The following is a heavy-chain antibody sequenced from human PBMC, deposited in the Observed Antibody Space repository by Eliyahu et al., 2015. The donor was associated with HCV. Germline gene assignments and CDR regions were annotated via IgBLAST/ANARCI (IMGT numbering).Heavy chain of an antibody. Sequence: EVQLLESGGGLVQPGGSLRLSXAAXGFXFSXXAXXWVRQAPGKGLEWVSAISGSGGSTYYADSVKGRFTISRDNSKNTLYLQMNSLRAEDTAVYYCAKSFAAVTYYYYGMDVWGQGTTVTVSS. J-gene: IGHJ6*02. CDR3: AKSFAAVTYYYYGMDV. V-gene: IGHV3-23*01. CDR1: GFXFSXXA. CDR2: ISGSGGST. D-gene: IGHD6-25*01.